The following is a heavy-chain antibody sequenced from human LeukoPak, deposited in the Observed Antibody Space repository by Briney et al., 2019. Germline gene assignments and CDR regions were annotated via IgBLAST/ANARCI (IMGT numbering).Heavy chain of an antibody. V-gene: IGHV3-30*18. CDR1: GFTFSSYG. J-gene: IGHJ4*02. Sequence: PGGSLRLSCAASGFTFSSYGMHWVRQAPGKGLEWVAVISYDGSNKYYADSVKGRFTISRDNSKNTLYLQMNSLRAEDTAVYYCAKDFSFITMVRGVISFDYWGQGTLVTVSS. CDR3: AKDFSFITMVRGVISFDY. D-gene: IGHD3-10*01. CDR2: ISYDGSNK.